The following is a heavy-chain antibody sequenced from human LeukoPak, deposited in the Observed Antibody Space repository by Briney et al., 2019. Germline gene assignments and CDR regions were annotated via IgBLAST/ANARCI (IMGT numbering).Heavy chain of an antibody. V-gene: IGHV1-69*13. J-gene: IGHJ5*02. D-gene: IGHD3-3*01. Sequence: ASVKVSCKASGGTFSSYAISWVRQAPGQGLEWMGGIIPIFGTANYAQKFQGRVTITADESTSTAYMELSSLRSEDTAVYYCARAWGGYYDFWTWGQGTLVIVSS. CDR1: GGTFSSYA. CDR2: IIPIFGTA. CDR3: ARAWGGYYDFWT.